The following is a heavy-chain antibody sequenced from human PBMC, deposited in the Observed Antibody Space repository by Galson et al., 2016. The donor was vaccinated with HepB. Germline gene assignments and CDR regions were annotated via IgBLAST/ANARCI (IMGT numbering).Heavy chain of an antibody. Sequence: SVKVSCKASGYTFTDYAITWVRQAPGQGLEWMGWINVRNGETNSAQRLQGRVTMTRETSTSTVFLDLRRLRSDDTAMYFCARGRSMPYFDSWGQGTLVTVSS. CDR3: ARGRSMPYFDS. D-gene: IGHD2-2*01. CDR1: GYTFTDYA. J-gene: IGHJ4*02. CDR2: INVRNGET. V-gene: IGHV1-18*01.